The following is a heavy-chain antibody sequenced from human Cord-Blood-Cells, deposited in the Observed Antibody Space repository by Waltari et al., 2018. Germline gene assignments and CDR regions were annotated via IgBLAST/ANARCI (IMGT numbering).Heavy chain of an antibody. J-gene: IGHJ3*02. D-gene: IGHD2-2*02. V-gene: IGHV4-39*01. Sequence: GLVKPSETLSLTCTVSGGSISSSSYYWGWIRQPPGKGLEWIGSIYYSGSTYYNPSLKSRVTISVDTSKNQFSLKLSSVTAADPALYYCARLDEYCSSTSCYTGAFYIWGQGTMVTVSS. CDR3: ARLDEYCSSTSCYTGAFYI. CDR2: IYYSGST. CDR1: GGSISSSSYY.